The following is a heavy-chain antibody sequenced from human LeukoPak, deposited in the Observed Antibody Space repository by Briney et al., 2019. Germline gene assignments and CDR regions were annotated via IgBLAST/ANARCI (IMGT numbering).Heavy chain of an antibody. CDR1: GASIDSDNHY. CDR3: ARDQLSSWFYY. Sequence: SQTLSLTCTVSGASIDSDNHYWSWIRQSPGKGLEWLGYYHSGNTDYSPSLKSRVTMSVDTSKNQFSLKVNSVTAADTAVYYCARDQLSSWFYYWGQGTLVTVSS. V-gene: IGHV4-30-4*01. CDR2: YHSGNT. D-gene: IGHD6-13*01. J-gene: IGHJ4*02.